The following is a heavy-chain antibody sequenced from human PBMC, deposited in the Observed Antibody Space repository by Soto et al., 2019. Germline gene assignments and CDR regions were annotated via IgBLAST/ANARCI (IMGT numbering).Heavy chain of an antibody. CDR3: ARGLNMARGGGTALE. CDR1: DAXITSPSYY. D-gene: IGHD2-15*01. CDR2: FYYAGNT. J-gene: IGHJ4*02. V-gene: IGHV4-39*06. Sequence: SETLSLTCTVSDAXITSPSYYWAWIRQPPGEGLEWIGTFYYAGNTNYKSSLKSRLTISVNAAKKQLTLQMTSVTATDTASYYCARGLNMARGGGTALEWGLGTMVTVSS.